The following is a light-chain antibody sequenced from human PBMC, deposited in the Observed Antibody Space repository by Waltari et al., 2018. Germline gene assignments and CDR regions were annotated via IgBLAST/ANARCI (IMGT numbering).Light chain of an antibody. CDR2: DVS. J-gene: IGKJ1*01. V-gene: IGKV1-12*01. CDR1: QDVTKY. CDR3: QQGDSLPPT. Sequence: DIQMTQSPSSVSASVGDRVTLTCRASQDVTKYIAWYQQKPGRAPKVLIFDVSTFQSGVPSRFSGSGSGTEFSLTISSLQPEDFATYYCQQGDSLPPTFGQGTKVEI.